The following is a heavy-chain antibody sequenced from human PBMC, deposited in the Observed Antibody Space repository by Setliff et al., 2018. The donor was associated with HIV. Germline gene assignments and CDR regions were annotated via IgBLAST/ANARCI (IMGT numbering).Heavy chain of an antibody. D-gene: IGHD6-13*01. J-gene: IGHJ4*02. CDR2: IYHSGST. Sequence: KASETLSLTCAVSGGSISSSNWWSWVRQPPGKGLEWIGEIYHSGSTNYNPSLKSRVTISADKSKNQFSLKLSSVTAADTAIYYCARDPGITAAGTEYFDSWGQGSLVTVSS. CDR3: ARDPGITAAGTEYFDS. V-gene: IGHV4-4*02. CDR1: GGSISSSNW.